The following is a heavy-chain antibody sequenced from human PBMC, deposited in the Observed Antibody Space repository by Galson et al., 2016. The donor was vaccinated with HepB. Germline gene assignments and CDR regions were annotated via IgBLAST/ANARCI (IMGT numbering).Heavy chain of an antibody. CDR2: ISNSSSTI. J-gene: IGHJ4*02. D-gene: IGHD6-13*01. CDR3: ARLRFSSSWYKDY. CDR1: GFTFSSYS. Sequence: SLRLSCAASGFTFSSYSMSWVRQAPGRGLEWVSYISNSSSTIYYADSVKGRFTISRDNAKNSLFLQLNSLRAEDTAVYYCARLRFSSSWYKDYWGQGTLVTVSS. V-gene: IGHV3-48*04.